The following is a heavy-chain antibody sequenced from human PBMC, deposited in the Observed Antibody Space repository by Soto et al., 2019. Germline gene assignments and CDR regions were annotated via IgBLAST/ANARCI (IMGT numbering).Heavy chain of an antibody. CDR2: ISAYNGNT. CDR1: GYTFTSYG. V-gene: IGHV1-18*01. Sequence: ASVKVSCKASGYTFTSYGISWVRQAPGQGLEWMGWISAYNGNTKYAQKLQGRVTMTTDTSTSTAYMELRSLRSDDTAVYYCTRHGVSLSAGGRPPRKHYSPMDVWGQGTTVTVSS. CDR3: TRHGVSLSAGGRPPRKHYSPMDV. J-gene: IGHJ6*02. D-gene: IGHD2-15*01.